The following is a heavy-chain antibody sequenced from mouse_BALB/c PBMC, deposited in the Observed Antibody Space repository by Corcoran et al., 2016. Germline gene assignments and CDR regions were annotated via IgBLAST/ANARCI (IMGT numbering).Heavy chain of an antibody. V-gene: IGHV9-3-1*01. Sequence: QIQLVQSGPELKKPGETVKISCKASGYTFTNYGMNWVKQAPGKGVKWMGWINTYTGGPTYADDFKGRFAFSLETSASTAYLQINNLKNEDTATYFCAREPYAMDYWGQGTSVTVSS. CDR1: GYTFTNYG. CDR3: AREPYAMDY. J-gene: IGHJ4*01. CDR2: INTYTGGP.